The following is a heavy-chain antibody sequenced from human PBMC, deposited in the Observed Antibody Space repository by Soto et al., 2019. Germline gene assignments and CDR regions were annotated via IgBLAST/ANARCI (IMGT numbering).Heavy chain of an antibody. Sequence: EVQLVESGGGLVQPGGSLRLSCAASGFTFSSYSMNWVRQAPGKGLEWVSYISSSSSTIYYADSVKGRFTISRDNAKNSLYLQMNSLRDEDTAVYDCARDTTRYSSGWYLYFDYWGQGTLVTVSS. J-gene: IGHJ4*02. CDR2: ISSSSSTI. D-gene: IGHD6-19*01. CDR1: GFTFSSYS. V-gene: IGHV3-48*02. CDR3: ARDTTRYSSGWYLYFDY.